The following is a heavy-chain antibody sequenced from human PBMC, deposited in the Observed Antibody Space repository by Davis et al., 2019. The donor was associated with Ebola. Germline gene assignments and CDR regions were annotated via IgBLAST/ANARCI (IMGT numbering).Heavy chain of an antibody. J-gene: IGHJ4*02. Sequence: GESLKISCAASGFIFRNYVMSWVRQAPGKGLEWVSTLGTSADTYYADSVKGRFTISRDNSKNTLYLQMNSLRAEDTAVYYCARDHGYCSGGSCYSSYFDYWGQGTLVTVSS. CDR3: ARDHGYCSGGSCYSSYFDY. D-gene: IGHD2-15*01. CDR1: GFIFRNYV. V-gene: IGHV3-23*01. CDR2: LGTSADT.